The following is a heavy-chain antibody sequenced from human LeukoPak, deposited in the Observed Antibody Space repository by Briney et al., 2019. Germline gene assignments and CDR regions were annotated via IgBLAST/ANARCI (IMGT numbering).Heavy chain of an antibody. CDR2: INHSGST. V-gene: IGHV4-34*01. D-gene: IGHD3-16*02. CDR3: ARGRITFGGAIVSLKY. J-gene: IGHJ4*02. Sequence: PSETLSLTCAVYGGSFSGYYWSWIRQPPGKGLEWIGEINHSGSTNYNPSFKSRVTISVDTSKNQFSLKLSSVTAADTAVYYCARGRITFGGAIVSLKYWGQGTLVTVSS. CDR1: GGSFSGYY.